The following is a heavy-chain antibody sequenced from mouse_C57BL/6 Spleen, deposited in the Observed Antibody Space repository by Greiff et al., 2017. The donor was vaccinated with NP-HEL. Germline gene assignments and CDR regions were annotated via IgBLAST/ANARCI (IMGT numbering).Heavy chain of an antibody. J-gene: IGHJ1*03. CDR3: ARWLYGSYWYFDV. V-gene: IGHV1-72*01. Sequence: QQSCKASGYTFTSYWMHWVKQRPGRGLEWIGRIDPNSGGTKYNEKFKSKATLTVDKPSSTAYMQLSSLTSEDSAVYYCARWLYGSYWYFDVWGTGTTVTVSS. D-gene: IGHD1-1*01. CDR1: GYTFTSYW. CDR2: IDPNSGGT.